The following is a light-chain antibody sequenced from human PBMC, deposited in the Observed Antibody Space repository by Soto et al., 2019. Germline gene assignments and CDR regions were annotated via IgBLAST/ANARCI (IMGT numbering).Light chain of an antibody. Sequence: EIVLTQSPGTMSLSPGERATLSCRASQSVSSSYLAWYQQKPGQAPRLLIYGASSRATGIPDRFSGSGSGTDFTLTISRLEPDDFAEYYCQQYGSSPSFGPGTKVDIK. J-gene: IGKJ3*01. CDR2: GAS. CDR3: QQYGSSPS. V-gene: IGKV3-20*01. CDR1: QSVSSSY.